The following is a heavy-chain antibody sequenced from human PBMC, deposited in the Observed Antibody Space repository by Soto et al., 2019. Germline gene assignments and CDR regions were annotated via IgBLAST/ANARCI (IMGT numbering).Heavy chain of an antibody. CDR2: IYHSGST. D-gene: IGHD6-13*01. J-gene: IGHJ6*02. V-gene: IGHV4-4*02. CDR3: ARVAAAAVDYYGMDV. Sequence: PSETLSLTCAVSGGSISSSNSWSWVRQTPGNGLEWIGEIYHSGSTNNNPSLKSRVTISVDKSKNQFSLKLSSVTAADTAVYYCARVAAAAVDYYGMDVWGQGTTVTVSS. CDR1: GGSISSSNS.